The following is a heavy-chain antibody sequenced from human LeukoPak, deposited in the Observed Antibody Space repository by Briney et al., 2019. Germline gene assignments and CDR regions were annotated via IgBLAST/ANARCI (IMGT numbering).Heavy chain of an antibody. D-gene: IGHD3-22*01. CDR3: VRLRGSSGPIDH. CDR2: IYYYGST. Sequence: SETLSLTCTVSGASINNYYWSWIRQPPGKGLEWIGYIYYYGSTNYNPSLKSRVTISVDTSENQFSLRLTSVTAADTAVYYCVRLRGSSGPIDHWGQGTLVTVSS. V-gene: IGHV4-59*01. J-gene: IGHJ4*02. CDR1: GASINNYY.